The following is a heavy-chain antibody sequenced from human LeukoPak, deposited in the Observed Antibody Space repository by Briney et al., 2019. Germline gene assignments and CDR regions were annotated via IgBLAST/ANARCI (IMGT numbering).Heavy chain of an antibody. CDR2: MNPNSGNT. CDR3: AREWLYYYYMDV. Sequence: ASVKVSCKASGYTFTSYDINWVRQATGQGLEWMGWMNPNSGNTGYAQKFQGRVTMTRNTSISIAYMELSSLRSEDTAVYYCAREWLYYYYMDVWGKGTTVTVSS. J-gene: IGHJ6*03. CDR1: GYTFTSYD. D-gene: IGHD2-8*01. V-gene: IGHV1-8*01.